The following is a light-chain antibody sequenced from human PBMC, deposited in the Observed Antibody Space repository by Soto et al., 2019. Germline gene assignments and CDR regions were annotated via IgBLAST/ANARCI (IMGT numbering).Light chain of an antibody. Sequence: TVSLTPGDRATLSCRASQSVSNNYLAWYQQKPGQAPRLLIYGASARATGVPARFSGSGSGTQFTLTISSLQSEDFAVYYCQQYNNWRQTVGQGTKVDI. CDR2: GAS. J-gene: IGKJ1*01. CDR3: QQYNNWRQT. CDR1: QSVSNN. V-gene: IGKV3-15*01.